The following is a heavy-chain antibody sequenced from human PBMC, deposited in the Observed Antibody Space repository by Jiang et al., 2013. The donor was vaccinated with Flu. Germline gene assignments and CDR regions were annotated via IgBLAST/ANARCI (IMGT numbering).Heavy chain of an antibody. V-gene: IGHV4-61*01. Sequence: VQLLESGPGLVKPSETLSLTCIVSGGSVSSNINSWNWIRQPPGKGLEWIGNIYYTGNTNYSPSLKSRVTISLDTSKNQFSLKVNSVTTADTAVYYCARGDTFELFHWGQGKLVTVSS. CDR2: IYYTGNT. D-gene: IGHD1-7*01. CDR1: GGSVSSNINS. CDR3: ARGDTFELFH. J-gene: IGHJ4*02.